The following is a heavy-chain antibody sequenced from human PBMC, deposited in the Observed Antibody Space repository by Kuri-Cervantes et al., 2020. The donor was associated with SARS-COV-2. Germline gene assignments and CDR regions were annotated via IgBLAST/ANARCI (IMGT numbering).Heavy chain of an antibody. CDR1: GYTFTTYG. J-gene: IGHJ5*02. D-gene: IGHD2-2*02. V-gene: IGHV1-18*01. Sequence: ASVKVSCKASGYTFTTYGISWVRQAPGRGLEWMGGIIPIFGTANYAQKFQGRVTMTTDTSTSTAYMELRSLRSDDTAVYYCARVRYQLLYLGWFDPWGQGTLVTVSS. CDR2: IIPIFGTA. CDR3: ARVRYQLLYLGWFDP.